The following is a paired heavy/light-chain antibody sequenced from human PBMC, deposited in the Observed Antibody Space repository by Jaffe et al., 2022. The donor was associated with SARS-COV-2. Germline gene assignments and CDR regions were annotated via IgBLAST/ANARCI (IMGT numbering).Light chain of an antibody. Sequence: QSALTQPRSVSGSPGQSVTISCTGTSSDVGGNNYVSWYQQHPGKAPKLMIYDVSKRPSGVPDRFSGSKSGNTASLTISGLQAEDEADYYCCSYAGSYTFEVFGGGTKLTVL. CDR3: CSYAGSYTFEV. CDR2: DVS. J-gene: IGLJ3*02. V-gene: IGLV2-11*01. CDR1: SSDVGGNNY.
Heavy chain of an antibody. CDR2: ISDYNGNT. CDR3: ARDLRAYSYGYDAVDI. V-gene: IGHV1-18*01. D-gene: IGHD5-18*01. J-gene: IGHJ3*02. CDR1: GYTFTSYG. Sequence: QVQLVQSGAEVKKPGASVKVSCKASGYTFTSYGISWVRQAPGQGLEWMGWISDYNGNTNYAQKLQGRVTMTTDTSTSTAYMELRSLRSDDTAVYYCARDLRAYSYGYDAVDIWGQGTMVTVSS.